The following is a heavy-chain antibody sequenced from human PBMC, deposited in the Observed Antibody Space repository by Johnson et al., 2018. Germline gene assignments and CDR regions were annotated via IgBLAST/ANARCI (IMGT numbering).Heavy chain of an antibody. V-gene: IGHV4-59*01. CDR2: IYDSGST. CDR3: ARVRTTGYYYYMDV. J-gene: IGHJ6*03. D-gene: IGHD4-17*01. Sequence: QVQLQESGPGLVKPSETLSLTCSVSGVSISSYYWSWIRQPPGKGLEWIGYIYDSGSTNYKPSLKSRVTISVDTSKNQFSLRLSPVTAADTAVYYCARVRTTGYYYYMDVWGKGTTVTVSS. CDR1: GVSISSYY.